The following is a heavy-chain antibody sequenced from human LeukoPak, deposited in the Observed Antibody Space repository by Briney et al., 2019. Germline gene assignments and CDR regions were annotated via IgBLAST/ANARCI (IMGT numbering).Heavy chain of an antibody. CDR3: ARDQGYSYGHNPIFDY. D-gene: IGHD5-18*01. CDR1: GFTFSSYA. CDR2: ISYDGSNK. J-gene: IGHJ4*02. Sequence: GGSLRLSCAASGFTFSSYAMHWVRQAPGKGLEWVAVISYDGSNKYYADSVKGRFTISRDNSKNTLYLQMNSLRAEDTAVYYCARDQGYSYGHNPIFDYWGQGTLVTVSS. V-gene: IGHV3-30*04.